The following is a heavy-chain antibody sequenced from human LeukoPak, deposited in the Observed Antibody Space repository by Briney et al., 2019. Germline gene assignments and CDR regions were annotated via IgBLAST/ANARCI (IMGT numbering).Heavy chain of an antibody. CDR2: IYSAGGT. CDR3: AGGFSDIVNWFDP. V-gene: IGHV3-53*01. D-gene: IGHD2-15*01. CDR1: GFSVSSDY. Sequence: PGGSLRLSCVVSGFSVSSDYMSWVRQAPGKGPEWVSAIYSAGGTYYADSVKGRFTISRDSSKNTLYLRMNSLRVEDTAVYYCAGGFSDIVNWFDPWGQGTLVTVSS. J-gene: IGHJ5*02.